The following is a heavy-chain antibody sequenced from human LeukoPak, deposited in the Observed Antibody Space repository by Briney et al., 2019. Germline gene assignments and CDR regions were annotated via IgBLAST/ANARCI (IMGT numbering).Heavy chain of an antibody. Sequence: GGSLRLSCAASGFTFSSYSMNWVRQAPGKGLEWVSSISSSSSYIYYADSVKGRFTISRDNAKNSLYLQMNSLRAEDTALYYCAKANLFGSGSSGFDYWGQGTLVTVSS. D-gene: IGHD3-10*01. CDR3: AKANLFGSGSSGFDY. J-gene: IGHJ4*02. V-gene: IGHV3-21*04. CDR2: ISSSSSYI. CDR1: GFTFSSYS.